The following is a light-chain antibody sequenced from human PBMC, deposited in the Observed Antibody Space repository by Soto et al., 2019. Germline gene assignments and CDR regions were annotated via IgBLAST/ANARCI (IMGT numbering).Light chain of an antibody. CDR1: QSVSSIY. V-gene: IGKV3-20*01. Sequence: EIVLTHSPGTLSLSPGERATLSCSASQSVSSIYLAWYHQKPGQAPRLLIYGASSRATGIPDRFSGSGSGTDFTLTISRLEPEDFAVYYCQQYGSSPITFGQGTRLEI. CDR2: GAS. J-gene: IGKJ5*01. CDR3: QQYGSSPIT.